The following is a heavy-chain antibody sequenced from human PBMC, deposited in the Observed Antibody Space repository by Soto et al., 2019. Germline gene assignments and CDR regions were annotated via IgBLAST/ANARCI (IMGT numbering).Heavy chain of an antibody. D-gene: IGHD6-19*01. CDR1: VGSISSNGHY. CDR3: ATEQWGFDS. J-gene: IGHJ4*02. V-gene: IGHV4-31*03. Sequence: QVQLQESGPELVKPSQTLSLTCTVSVGSISSNGHYWTWISQHPGKGLEWIAYIYYTGNTYYNPYLKSRLSISVDTSKNQFSLKLRSVTAADTAVYYCATEQWGFDSWGQGTLVTVSS. CDR2: IYYTGNT.